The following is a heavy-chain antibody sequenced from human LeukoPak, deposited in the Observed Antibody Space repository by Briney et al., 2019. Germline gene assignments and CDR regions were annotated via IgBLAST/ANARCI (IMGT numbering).Heavy chain of an antibody. CDR2: ISYDGSNK. V-gene: IGHV3-30*18. CDR3: AKIRLGDGYNSDAFDI. J-gene: IGHJ3*02. D-gene: IGHD5-24*01. Sequence: GGSLRLSCAASGFTFSSYGMHWVRQAPGEGLEWVAVISYDGSNKYYADSVKGRFTISRDNSENTLYLQMNSLRAEDTAVYYCAKIRLGDGYNSDAFDIWGQGTMVTVSS. CDR1: GFTFSSYG.